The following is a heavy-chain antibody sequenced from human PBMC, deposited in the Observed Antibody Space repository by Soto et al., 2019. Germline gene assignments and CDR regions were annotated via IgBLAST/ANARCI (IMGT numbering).Heavy chain of an antibody. CDR3: AMLGGWSGVSSVIDV. J-gene: IGHJ6*01. CDR2: IRRKANSYTT. D-gene: IGHD6-19*01. Sequence: EVQLVESGGGLVQPGGSLRLSCAASGLIFSDYHMDWVRQAPGKGLEWVGRIRRKANSYTTEYAASVKGRFTISRDDSKNSLYLQMNILKSEDTAVYYCAMLGGWSGVSSVIDVCGQGSTVTVSS. V-gene: IGHV3-72*01. CDR1: GLIFSDYH.